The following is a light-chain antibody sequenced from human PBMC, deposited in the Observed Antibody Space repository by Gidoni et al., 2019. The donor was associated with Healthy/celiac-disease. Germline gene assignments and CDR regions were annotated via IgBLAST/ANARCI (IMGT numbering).Light chain of an antibody. CDR1: QGIRND. V-gene: IGKV1-17*01. J-gene: IGKJ4*01. CDR3: LQHNSYPPLT. CDR2: AAS. Sequence: EIEMTQSPSSLYASVGARVTITCRASQGIRNDLGWYQQKPGKAPKRLVYAASSLQSGVPSRFSGSGSGTEFALTISSLQPGDFATYYCLQHNSYPPLTFXGXTKVEIK.